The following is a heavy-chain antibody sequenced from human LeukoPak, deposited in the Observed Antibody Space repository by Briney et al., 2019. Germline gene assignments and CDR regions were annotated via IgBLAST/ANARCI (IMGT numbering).Heavy chain of an antibody. D-gene: IGHD1-14*01. CDR1: GFTFSSYA. J-gene: IGHJ6*03. CDR2: ISGSGAST. V-gene: IGHV3-23*01. CDR3: AKREPDYYFYYMDV. Sequence: SGGSLRLSCAASGFTFSSYAMSWVRQAPGKGLEWVSTISGSGASTYYADSVKDRFTISRDNSKNTLYLQMKSLRADDTAVYYCAKREPDYYFYYMDVWGKGTTVTVSS.